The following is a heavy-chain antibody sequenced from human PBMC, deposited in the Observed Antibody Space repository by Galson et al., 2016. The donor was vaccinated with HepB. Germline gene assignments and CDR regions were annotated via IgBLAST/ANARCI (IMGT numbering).Heavy chain of an antibody. CDR2: LNRDGSST. CDR1: GFTFSGHW. Sequence: SLRLSCAASGFTFSGHWMHWVRQAPGKGLEWDSRLNRDGSSTDYADSVKGRFTISRDNAKNTVYVQMNSLRAEDTALYYCARGMGDRYAMDVWGQGTTVTVSS. V-gene: IGHV3-74*01. CDR3: ARGMGDRYAMDV. J-gene: IGHJ6*02. D-gene: IGHD3-16*01.